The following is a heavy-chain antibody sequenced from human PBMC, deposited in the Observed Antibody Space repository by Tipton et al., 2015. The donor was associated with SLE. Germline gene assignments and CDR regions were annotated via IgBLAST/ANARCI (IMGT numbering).Heavy chain of an antibody. J-gene: IGHJ3*02. D-gene: IGHD2-15*01. CDR1: GGSISSSSYY. CDR3: ARELAGYCSGGSCWGDAFDI. V-gene: IGHV4-39*01. Sequence: TLSLTCTVSGGSISSSSYYWGWIRQPPGKGLEWIGSIYYSGSTYYNPSLKSRVIISVDTSKNQFSLKLSSVTAADTAVYYCARELAGYCSGGSCWGDAFDIWGQGTMVTVSS. CDR2: IYYSGST.